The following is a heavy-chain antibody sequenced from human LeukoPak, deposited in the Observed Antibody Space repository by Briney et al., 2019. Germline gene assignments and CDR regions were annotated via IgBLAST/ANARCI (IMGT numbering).Heavy chain of an antibody. Sequence: SVKVSCKASGGTFSSYTICWVRQAPGQGLEWMGRIIPILGIANYAQKFQGRVTITADKSASTAYMELSSLRSEDTAVYYCARDPGWFDPWGQGTLVTVSS. CDR3: ARDPGWFDP. CDR1: GGTFSSYT. J-gene: IGHJ5*02. V-gene: IGHV1-69*04. CDR2: IIPILGIA.